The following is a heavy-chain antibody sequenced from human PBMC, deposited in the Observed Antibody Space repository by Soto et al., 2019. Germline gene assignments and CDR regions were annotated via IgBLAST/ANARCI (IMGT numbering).Heavy chain of an antibody. J-gene: IGHJ4*02. CDR3: AKAYDFWSDYYFVD. Sequence: GGSLRLSCAASGFTFSSYAMSWVRQAPGKGLEWVSAISSSGGSTYYADSVKGRFTISRDNFKNTLYLQMNSLRAEDTAVYYCAKAYDFWSDYYFVDWGQGTLVT. D-gene: IGHD3-3*01. CDR1: GFTFSSYA. CDR2: ISSSGGST. V-gene: IGHV3-23*01.